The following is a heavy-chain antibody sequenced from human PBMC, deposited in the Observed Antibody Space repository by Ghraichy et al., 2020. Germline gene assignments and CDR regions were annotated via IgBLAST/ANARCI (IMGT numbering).Heavy chain of an antibody. CDR2: MYYSGST. CDR3: VRESYDSWSGYGVDV. J-gene: IGHJ6*02. V-gene: IGHV4-39*07. D-gene: IGHD3-3*01. CDR1: GGSISGSSYY. Sequence: SETLSLTCTVSGGSISGSSYYWGWIRQPPGKGLEWIGSMYYSGSTYYNPSLKSRVTISVDTSKNQFSLKVNSVTAADTAVHYCVRESYDSWSGYGVDVWGQGTTATVSS.